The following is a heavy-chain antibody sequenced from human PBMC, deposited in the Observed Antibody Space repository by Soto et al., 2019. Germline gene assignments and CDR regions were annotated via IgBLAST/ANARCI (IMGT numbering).Heavy chain of an antibody. D-gene: IGHD1-26*01. J-gene: IGHJ3*02. CDR1: GGTFSSYA. CDR3: ARGYSGSYCAPWSAFAI. CDR2: IIPIFGTA. Sequence: SVKVSCKASGGTFSSYAISWVRQAPGQGLEWMGGIIPIFGTANYAQKFQGRVTITADESTSTAYMELSSLRSEDTAVYYCARGYSGSYCAPWSAFAIWGQGTMVTVSS. V-gene: IGHV1-69*13.